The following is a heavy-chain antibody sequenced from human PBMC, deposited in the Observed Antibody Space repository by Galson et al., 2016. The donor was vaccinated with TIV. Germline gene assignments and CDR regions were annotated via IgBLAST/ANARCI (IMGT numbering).Heavy chain of an antibody. Sequence: SLRLSCAASGFTFKTHAMNWVRQAPGKGLEWVATISGSGAYTFYADSVRDHFTVSRDNSKNTLYLEMDNVRGEDTAVYYCAKDRDCSAVAACFIDNYGQGTLVAVSS. V-gene: IGHV3-23*01. CDR2: ISGSGAYT. J-gene: IGHJ4*02. CDR3: AKDRDCSAVAACFIDN. D-gene: IGHD6-19*01. CDR1: GFTFKTHA.